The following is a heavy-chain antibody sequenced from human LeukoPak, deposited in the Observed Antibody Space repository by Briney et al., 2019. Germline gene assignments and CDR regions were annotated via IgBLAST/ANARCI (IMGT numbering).Heavy chain of an antibody. Sequence: ASVKVSCKASGYTFTSYGISWVRQAPGQGLEWMGWITPFNGNANYAQKFQGRVTMTTDTSTSTAHLGMRSLRPDDTAVYYCARETTEAFDVWGQGTMVIVSS. CDR1: GYTFTSYG. CDR3: ARETTEAFDV. CDR2: ITPFNGNA. V-gene: IGHV1-18*01. J-gene: IGHJ3*01. D-gene: IGHD4-11*01.